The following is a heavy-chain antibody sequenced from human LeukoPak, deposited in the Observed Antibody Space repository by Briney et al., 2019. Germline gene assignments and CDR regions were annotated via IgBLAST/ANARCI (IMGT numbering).Heavy chain of an antibody. CDR1: GFTVSSNC. V-gene: IGHV3-53*01. D-gene: IGHD5-24*01. CDR2: LYSGGYT. Sequence: GGSLRLSCAASGFTVSSNCMTWVRQAPGKGLEWVSVLYSGGYTYYADSVKGRFTISRDNSKNTLYLQMNSLRAEDTAVYYCASSRNEYNRRDYWGQGTLVTVSS. J-gene: IGHJ4*02. CDR3: ASSRNEYNRRDY.